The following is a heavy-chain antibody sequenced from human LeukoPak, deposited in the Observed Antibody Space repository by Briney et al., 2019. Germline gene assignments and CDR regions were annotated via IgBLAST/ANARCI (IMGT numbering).Heavy chain of an antibody. CDR1: GYSSTGYW. J-gene: IGHJ6*03. Sequence: LRESLQISCMGSGYSSTGYWIGGVRQMPGKGLEWMGNIYPGDSDTRYSPSFQGQGTHSADKTISTAYRQGICLTASDTAMYYCARLSTGPRKDYGDYDYRTEDYYYMDVWGKGTTVTVSS. D-gene: IGHD4-17*01. CDR3: ARLSTGPRKDYGDYDYRTEDYYYMDV. CDR2: IYPGDSDT. V-gene: IGHV5-51*01.